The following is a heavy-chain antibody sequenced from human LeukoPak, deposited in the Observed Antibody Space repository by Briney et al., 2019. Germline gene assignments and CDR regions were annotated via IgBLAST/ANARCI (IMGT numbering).Heavy chain of an antibody. D-gene: IGHD6-19*01. CDR2: INHSGAT. Sequence: SETLSLTCAGSGWAFTGYYWSWIRQPPGKGLEWIGEINHSGATNYNPSLKSRVTISVDTSKNQFSLRLTSVSAADTGVYYCATPTRGGIAVTGTFGHWGQGTQVTVSS. CDR3: ATPTRGGIAVTGTFGH. CDR1: GWAFTGYY. V-gene: IGHV4-34*01. J-gene: IGHJ4*02.